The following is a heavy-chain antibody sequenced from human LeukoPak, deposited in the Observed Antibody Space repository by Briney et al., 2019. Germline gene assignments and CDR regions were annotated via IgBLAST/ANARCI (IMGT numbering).Heavy chain of an antibody. J-gene: IGHJ4*02. CDR3: AKDFMPYCSGGSCFPFDY. D-gene: IGHD2-15*01. Sequence: GGSLRLSCAASGFTFSNYWMSWVRQAPGKGLEWVAVISYDGSNKYYADSVKGRFTISRDNSKNTLYLQMNSLRAEDTAVYYCAKDFMPYCSGGSCFPFDYWGQGTLVTVSS. V-gene: IGHV3-30*18. CDR1: GFTFSNYW. CDR2: ISYDGSNK.